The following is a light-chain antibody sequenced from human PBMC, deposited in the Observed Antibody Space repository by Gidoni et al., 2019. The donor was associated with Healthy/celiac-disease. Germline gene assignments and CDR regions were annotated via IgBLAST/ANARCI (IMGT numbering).Light chain of an antibody. CDR1: SLSSYY. V-gene: IGLV3-19*01. CDR2: GKD. J-gene: IGLJ2*01. Sequence: SSELTQDPAVSVALGQTVRIPCQGASLSSYYASWYQQKPGQAPVLVSYGKDKRPSGIPDRFSASSSGNTASLTITGAPAEDEADYYCNSRDSSANNRSVVFGGGTKLTVL. CDR3: NSRDSSANNRSVV.